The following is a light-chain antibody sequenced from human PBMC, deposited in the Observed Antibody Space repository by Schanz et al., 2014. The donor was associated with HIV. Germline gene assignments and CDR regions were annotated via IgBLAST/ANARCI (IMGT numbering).Light chain of an antibody. J-gene: IGKJ4*01. CDR1: QSISTY. CDR3: QQSYNTLA. CDR2: AAS. Sequence: DIQMTQSPSSLSASVGDRVTITCRASQSISTYLNWYQQKTGKAPKLLIYAASSLQSGVPSRFSGSGSGTDFTLTITTLQPDDSATYYCQQSYNTLAFGGGTKVEIK. V-gene: IGKV1-39*01.